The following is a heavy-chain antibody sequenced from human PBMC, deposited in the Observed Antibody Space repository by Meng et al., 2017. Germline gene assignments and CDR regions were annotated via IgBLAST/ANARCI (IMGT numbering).Heavy chain of an antibody. D-gene: IGHD6-19*01. V-gene: IGHV3-73*02. Sequence: EVWRVGSGGGLVQPGGSRKLSCAVSGVSFSDSDIHWVRQASGKGLEWVGRIGGRPKSYAAAYAAPVRGRFTISRDDSRNTAYLQMNSLKTEDSAVYYCTIYIRGHIWGQGTMVTVSS. J-gene: IGHJ3*02. CDR2: IGGRPKSYAA. CDR3: TIYIRGHI. CDR1: GVSFSDSD.